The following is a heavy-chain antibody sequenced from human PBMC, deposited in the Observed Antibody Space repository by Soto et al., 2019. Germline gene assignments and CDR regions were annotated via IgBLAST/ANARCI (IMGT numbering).Heavy chain of an antibody. CDR2: INHTGGT. V-gene: IGHV4-34*01. J-gene: IGHJ5*02. CDR1: GGSVNGYY. CDR3: ATRITVFGLLIPPFDP. Sequence: PSETLSLTCAAYGGSVNGYYWNWIRQPPGKGLEWIGEINHTGGTHYNPSLKTRDTMSVDTSKNQFSLRLSSVTAADTAIYYCATRITVFGLLIPPFDPWGQGTQVTVSS. D-gene: IGHD3-3*01.